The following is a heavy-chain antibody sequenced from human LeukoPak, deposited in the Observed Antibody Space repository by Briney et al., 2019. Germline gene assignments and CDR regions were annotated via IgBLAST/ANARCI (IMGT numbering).Heavy chain of an antibody. Sequence: VGSLRLSCAASGFTVSSNYMSWVRQAPGKGLEWVSAISGSGGSTYYADSVKGRFTISRDNSKNTLYLQMNSLRAEDTAVYYCAKGGLEYDAFDIWGQGTMVTVSS. CDR3: AKGGLEYDAFDI. J-gene: IGHJ3*02. CDR2: ISGSGGST. D-gene: IGHD3/OR15-3a*01. V-gene: IGHV3-23*01. CDR1: GFTVSSNY.